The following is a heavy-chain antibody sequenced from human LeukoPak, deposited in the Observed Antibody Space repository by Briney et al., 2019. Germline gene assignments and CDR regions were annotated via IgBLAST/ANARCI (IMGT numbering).Heavy chain of an antibody. D-gene: IGHD4-23*01. Sequence: ASVKVSCKASGYTFNGYYVHWVRQAPGQGLEWMGWINPNNGGTNYAQKSQGRVTMTRDTSINTAYMELGRLRYDDLAVYYCARGSRTTVVTQTDFDYWGQGTLVTVSS. J-gene: IGHJ4*02. CDR2: INPNNGGT. CDR1: GYTFNGYY. CDR3: ARGSRTTVVTQTDFDY. V-gene: IGHV1-2*02.